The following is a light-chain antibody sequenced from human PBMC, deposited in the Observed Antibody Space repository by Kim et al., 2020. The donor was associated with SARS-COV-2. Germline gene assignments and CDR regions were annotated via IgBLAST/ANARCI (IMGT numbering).Light chain of an antibody. Sequence: EIVMTQSPATLSVSPGERATLSCRASQSVSSNLAWYQQKRGQAPRLLIYGASTRATGIPARFSGSGSGTEFTLTISSLQSKDFAVYYCQQYNNWPLYTFGQGTKLEIK. CDR3: QQYNNWPLYT. CDR2: GAS. V-gene: IGKV3-15*01. CDR1: QSVSSN. J-gene: IGKJ2*01.